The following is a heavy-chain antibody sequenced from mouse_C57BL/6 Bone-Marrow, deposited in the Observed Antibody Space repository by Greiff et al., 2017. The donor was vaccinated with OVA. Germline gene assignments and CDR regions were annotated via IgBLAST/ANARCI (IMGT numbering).Heavy chain of an antibody. CDR3: TRDGYSPDYFDY. J-gene: IGHJ2*01. CDR2: IYPGNSDT. V-gene: IGHV1-5*01. D-gene: IGHD2-3*01. CDR1: GYTFTSYW. Sequence: EVQRVESGPVLARPGASVKMSCKTSGYTFTSYWMHWVKQRPGQGLEWIGAIYPGNSDTSYNQKFKGKAKLTAVTSASTAYMELSSLTNEDSAVYYCTRDGYSPDYFDYWGQGTTLTVSS.